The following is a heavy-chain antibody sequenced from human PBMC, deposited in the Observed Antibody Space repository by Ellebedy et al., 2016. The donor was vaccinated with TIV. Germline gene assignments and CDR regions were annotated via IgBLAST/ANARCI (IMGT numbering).Heavy chain of an antibody. D-gene: IGHD5-24*01. V-gene: IGHV4-39*01. Sequence: MPAGSLRLSCTVSGGSISSSSYYWGWIRQPPGKGLEWIGNIYYSGSTYYNPSLRGRVTISVDTSKNQFSLKLSSVTAADTAVYYCASLEMATILDAFDTWGQGTKVTVSS. CDR2: IYYSGST. CDR1: GGSISSSSYY. CDR3: ASLEMATILDAFDT. J-gene: IGHJ3*02.